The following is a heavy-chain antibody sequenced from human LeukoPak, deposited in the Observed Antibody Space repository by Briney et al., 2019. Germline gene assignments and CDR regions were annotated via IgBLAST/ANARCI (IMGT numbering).Heavy chain of an antibody. CDR1: GFTFSSYS. V-gene: IGHV3-48*04. CDR3: AREGGGYSYGSDAFDI. Sequence: PGGSLRLSCAASGFTFSSYSMNWVRQAPGKGLEWVSYISSSSSTIYYADSVKGRFTISRDNAKNSLYLQMNSLRAEDTAVYYCAREGGGYSYGSDAFDIWGQGTMVTVSS. J-gene: IGHJ3*02. D-gene: IGHD5-18*01. CDR2: ISSSSSTI.